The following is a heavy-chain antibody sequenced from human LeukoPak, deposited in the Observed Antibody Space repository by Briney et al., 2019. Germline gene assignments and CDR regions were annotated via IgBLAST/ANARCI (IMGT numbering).Heavy chain of an antibody. D-gene: IGHD2-2*02. CDR1: GGSFSGYY. J-gene: IGHJ5*02. V-gene: IGHV4-34*01. Sequence: SETLSLTCAVYGGSFSGYYWSWIRQPPGKGLEWIGEINHSGSTNYNPFLKSRVTISVDTSKNQFSLKLSSVTAADTAVYYCARRRYCSSTSCYTGRSRPFSGNWFDPWGQGTLVTVSS. CDR3: ARRRYCSSTSCYTGRSRPFSGNWFDP. CDR2: INHSGST.